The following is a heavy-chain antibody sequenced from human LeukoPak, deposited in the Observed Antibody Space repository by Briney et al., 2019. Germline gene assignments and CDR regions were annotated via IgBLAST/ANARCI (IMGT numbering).Heavy chain of an antibody. Sequence: GGSLRLSCAASGFTFSTYWMHWVRQAPGKGLVWVSGIRSDGSSTIYADSVKGRFTISRDNARNTLYLQVDSRIAEDTAVYYCARDSSGWGFDYWGQGSLVTVSS. J-gene: IGHJ4*02. D-gene: IGHD6-25*01. CDR1: GFTFSTYW. CDR2: IRSDGSST. V-gene: IGHV3-74*01. CDR3: ARDSSGWGFDY.